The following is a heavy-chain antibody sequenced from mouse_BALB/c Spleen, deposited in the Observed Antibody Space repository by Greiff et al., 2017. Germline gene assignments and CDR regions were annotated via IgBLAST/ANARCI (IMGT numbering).Heavy chain of an antibody. CDR2: IWSGGST. CDR3: ASYGNYGRYYYAMDY. D-gene: IGHD2-1*01. CDR1: GFSLTSYG. Sequence: QVQLQQSGPGLVQPSQSLPITCTVSGFSLTSYGVHWVRQSPGKGLEWLGVIWSGGSTDYNAAFISRLSISKDNSKSQVFFKMNSLQANDTAIYYCASYGNYGRYYYAMDYWGQGTSVTVSS. V-gene: IGHV2-2*02. J-gene: IGHJ4*01.